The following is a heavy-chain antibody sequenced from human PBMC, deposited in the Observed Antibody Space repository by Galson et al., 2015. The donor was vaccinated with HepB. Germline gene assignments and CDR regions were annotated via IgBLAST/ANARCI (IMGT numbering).Heavy chain of an antibody. J-gene: IGHJ6*02. Sequence: SLRVSCAASGFTFRGYAMHWVRQAPGKGLEWVAVISYDGSNKYYADSMKGRFTISRDTSKITLYLQMNSLRAEDTAVYYCARDLIAAAGASCCYYGIDVWGQGTSVTVSS. D-gene: IGHD6-13*01. V-gene: IGHV3-30-3*01. CDR1: GFTFRGYA. CDR2: ISYDGSNK. CDR3: ARDLIAAAGASCCYYGIDV.